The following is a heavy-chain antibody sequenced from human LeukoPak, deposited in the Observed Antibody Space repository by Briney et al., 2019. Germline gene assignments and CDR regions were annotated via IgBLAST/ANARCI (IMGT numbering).Heavy chain of an antibody. CDR1: GGSFSGYY. D-gene: IGHD3-3*01. CDR3: ARGPPYYDFWSGYWNYFDY. CDR2: INHSGST. J-gene: IGHJ4*02. V-gene: IGHV4-34*01. Sequence: PSEILSLTCAVYGGSFSGYYWSWIRQPPGKGLEWIGEINHSGSTNYNPSLKSRVTISVDTSKNQFSLKLSSVTAADTAVYYCARGPPYYDFWSGYWNYFDYWGQGTLVTVSS.